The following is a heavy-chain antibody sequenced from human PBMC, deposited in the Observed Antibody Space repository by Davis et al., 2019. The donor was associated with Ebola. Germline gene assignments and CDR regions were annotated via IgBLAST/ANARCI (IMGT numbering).Heavy chain of an antibody. CDR1: RYSFTHYA. Sequence: ASSVTVSCQASRYSFTHYAIHWVRQAPGQRSEWMGWINTGNGNTEYSQKFQGRVTINRDTSASTAYMELSSLRSEDTAVYFCARDEFDYWGQGTLVTVSS. J-gene: IGHJ4*02. CDR2: INTGNGNT. CDR3: ARDEFDY. V-gene: IGHV1-3*04.